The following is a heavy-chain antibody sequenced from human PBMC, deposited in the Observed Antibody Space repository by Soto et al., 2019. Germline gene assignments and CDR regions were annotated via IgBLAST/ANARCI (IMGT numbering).Heavy chain of an antibody. CDR2: ITGSGGRP. Sequence: PGGSLSLSCAASGFTFSDYAMSWVRQAPGKGLEWVSAITGSGGRPYYADSVKGRFTISRDRTKSTLYLQMSGLRAEDTAVYFCAKATYYYDSSSYYRVYFDYWGQGTLVTVSS. CDR3: AKATYYYDSSSYYRVYFDY. CDR1: GFTFSDYA. J-gene: IGHJ4*02. V-gene: IGHV3-23*01. D-gene: IGHD3-22*01.